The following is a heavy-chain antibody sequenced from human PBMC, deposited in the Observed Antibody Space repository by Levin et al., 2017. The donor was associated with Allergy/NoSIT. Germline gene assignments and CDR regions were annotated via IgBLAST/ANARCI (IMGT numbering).Heavy chain of an antibody. D-gene: IGHD2-15*01. V-gene: IGHV1-2*02. J-gene: IGHJ4*02. CDR3: ARGVYCSGGSCYSGLDY. CDR1: GYTFTGYY. CDR2: INPNSGGT. Sequence: ASVKVSCKASGYTFTGYYMHWVRQAPGQGLEWMGWINPNSGGTNYAQKFQGRVTMTRDTSISTAYMELSRLRSDDTAVYYCARGVYCSGGSCYSGLDYWGQGPLVTVSS.